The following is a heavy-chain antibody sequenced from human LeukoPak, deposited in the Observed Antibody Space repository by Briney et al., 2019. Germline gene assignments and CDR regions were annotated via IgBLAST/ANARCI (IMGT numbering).Heavy chain of an antibody. CDR1: GYTFTSYG. J-gene: IGHJ4*02. Sequence: GASVKVSCKASGYTFTSYGISWVRQAPGQGLEWMGWISAYNGNTNYAQKLQGRVTMTTDTSTSTAYMELRSLRSDDTAVYYCARLLSSYGYDLQDYWGQGTLVTVSS. CDR2: ISAYNGNT. CDR3: ARLLSSYGYDLQDY. V-gene: IGHV1-18*01. D-gene: IGHD5-18*01.